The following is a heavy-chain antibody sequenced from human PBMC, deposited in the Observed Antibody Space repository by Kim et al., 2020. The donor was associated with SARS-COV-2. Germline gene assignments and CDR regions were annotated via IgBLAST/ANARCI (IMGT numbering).Heavy chain of an antibody. CDR2: I. V-gene: IGHV3-48*02. CDR3: ATDYGFAFDI. J-gene: IGHJ3*02. Sequence: IYYADSVKGRFTISRDNAKNSLYLQMNSLRDEDTALYYCATDYGFAFDIWGQGTMVTVSS. D-gene: IGHD3-10*01.